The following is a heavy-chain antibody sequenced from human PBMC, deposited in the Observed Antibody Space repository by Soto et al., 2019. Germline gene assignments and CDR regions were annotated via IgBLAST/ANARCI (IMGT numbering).Heavy chain of an antibody. J-gene: IGHJ6*03. CDR2: IYYSGST. D-gene: IGHD4-17*01. V-gene: IGHV4-39*01. CDR1: GGSISSSSYY. CDR3: ARHGDYDGYYYYYLAV. Sequence: PSETLSLTCTVSGGSISSSSYYWGWIRQPPGKGLEWIGSIYYSGSTYYNPSLKSRVTISVDTSKNQFSLKLSSVTAADTAVYYCARHGDYDGYYYYYLAVWGKGTTVTVSS.